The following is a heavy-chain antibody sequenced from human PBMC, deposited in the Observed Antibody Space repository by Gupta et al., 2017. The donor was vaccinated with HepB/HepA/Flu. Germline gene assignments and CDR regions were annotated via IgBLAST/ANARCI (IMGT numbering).Heavy chain of an antibody. CDR3: AKNGSPKYYFEY. CDR1: GFTFSSFA. Sequence: EVQLLESGGGLVQPGGSLRLSCAASGFTFSSFALGWVRQAPGKGLEWVSGISSSGASTYYADSVKGRFTISRDNSKNTLYLEMNNLRAEDTAVYYCAKNGSPKYYFEYWGQGTLVTVSP. J-gene: IGHJ4*02. D-gene: IGHD1-26*01. V-gene: IGHV3-23*01. CDR2: ISSSGAST.